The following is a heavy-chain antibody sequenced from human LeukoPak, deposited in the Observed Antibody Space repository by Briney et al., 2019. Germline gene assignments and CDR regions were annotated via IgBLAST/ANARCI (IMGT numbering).Heavy chain of an antibody. J-gene: IGHJ4*02. CDR1: GSTFSSYD. Sequence: GASVKVSCKASGSTFSSYDINWVRQATGQGLEWMGWMNPNSGDTGYTQRFQGGVTMTRDTSISTAYMELSSLRSEDTAVYYCARGPYGTGSHFDFWGQGTLVTVSS. V-gene: IGHV1-8*02. CDR3: ARGPYGTGSHFDF. CDR2: MNPNSGDT. D-gene: IGHD3-10*01.